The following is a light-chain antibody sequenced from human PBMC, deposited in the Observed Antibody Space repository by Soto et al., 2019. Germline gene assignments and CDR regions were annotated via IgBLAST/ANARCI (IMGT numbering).Light chain of an antibody. CDR3: SSYRNGGTLI. J-gene: IGLJ2*01. Sequence: QSVLTQPASVSGSPGQSITISCTGTTSDVGCYDYVSWYQQHPGKAPKLVIFEVTRRPSESSNRFSGSKSGNTASLTISGLQAEDEADYYCSSYRNGGTLIFGGGTKVTVL. V-gene: IGLV2-14*01. CDR1: TSDVGCYDY. CDR2: EVT.